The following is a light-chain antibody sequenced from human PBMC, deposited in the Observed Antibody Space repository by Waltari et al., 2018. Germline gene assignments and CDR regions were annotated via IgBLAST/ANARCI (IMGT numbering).Light chain of an antibody. CDR2: EVV. CDR1: TSAVGSYDL. V-gene: IGLV2-23*02. Sequence: QSALTHPASVSGTPGQSITLPCTGTTSAVGSYDLVSWYQHHPGEAPKLLICEVVKRPPDISSRFSGSKSGSTASLTISGLQPEDEADYYCCSYAGRGTYVFGSGTKVTVL. J-gene: IGLJ1*01. CDR3: CSYAGRGTYV.